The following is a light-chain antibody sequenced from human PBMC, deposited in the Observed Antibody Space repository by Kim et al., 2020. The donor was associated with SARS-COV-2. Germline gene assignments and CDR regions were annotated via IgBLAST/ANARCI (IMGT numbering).Light chain of an antibody. J-gene: IGLJ2*01. Sequence: CTLSSGYSNYKVAWYQQRPGKGPRFVMRVGTGGIVGSKGDGIPDRFSVLGSGLNRYLTIKNIQEEDESDYHCGADHGSGSNFVVVFGGGTQLTVL. CDR3: GADHGSGSNFVVV. CDR2: VGTGGIVG. CDR1: SGYSNYK. V-gene: IGLV9-49*01.